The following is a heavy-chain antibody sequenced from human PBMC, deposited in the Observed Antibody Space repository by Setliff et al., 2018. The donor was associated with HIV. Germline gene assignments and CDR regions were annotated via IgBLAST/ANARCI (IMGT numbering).Heavy chain of an antibody. J-gene: IGHJ6*03. CDR3: ARGPTTVTNYYYYYMDV. CDR2: ISYDGSNE. V-gene: IGHV3-30*04. D-gene: IGHD4-17*01. CDR1: GFTFSDYV. Sequence: GGSLRLSCAASGFTFSDYVMYWVRQAPGKGLEWVTVISYDGSNESYADSVKGRFTISRDNAKNSLYLQMNGLRAEDTAVYYCARGPTTVTNYYYYYMDVWGKGTTVTVSS.